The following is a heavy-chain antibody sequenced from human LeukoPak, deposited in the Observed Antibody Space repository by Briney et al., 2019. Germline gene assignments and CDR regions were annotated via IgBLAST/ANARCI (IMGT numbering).Heavy chain of an antibody. CDR3: AREVAIPHAFDI. CDR1: GGSISSYY. J-gene: IGHJ3*02. V-gene: IGHV4-39*07. CDR2: IYYSGST. D-gene: IGHD2-21*01. Sequence: SETLSLTCTVSGGSISSYYWGWIRQPPGKGLEWIGSIYYSGSTYYNPSLKSRVTISVDTSKNQFSLKLSSVTAADTAVYYCAREVAIPHAFDIWGQGTMVTVSS.